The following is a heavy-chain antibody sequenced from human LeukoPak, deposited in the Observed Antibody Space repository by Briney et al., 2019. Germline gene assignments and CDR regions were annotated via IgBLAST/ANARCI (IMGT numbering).Heavy chain of an antibody. CDR3: AKDQSRVGASDPFDS. CDR1: GFTFTNCA. V-gene: IGHV3-23*01. D-gene: IGHD1-26*01. J-gene: IGHJ5*01. Sequence: RGGSLRLSCVASGFTFTNCAMTWVRQAPGKGLEWVSSISGSGSTTYYADSAKGRFTISRDNSKNTVYLQMNSLSVEDTAVYYCAKDQSRVGASDPFDSWGQGTLVTVSS. CDR2: ISGSGSTT.